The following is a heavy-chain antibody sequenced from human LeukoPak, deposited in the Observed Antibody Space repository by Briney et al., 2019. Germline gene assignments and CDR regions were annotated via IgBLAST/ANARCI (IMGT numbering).Heavy chain of an antibody. Sequence: GGSLRLSCAASGVTFSSYDMNWVRQAPGKGLEWISYISRSDGTRYYGDSVKGRFTISRDNATNSVYLQMNSLRAEDTGVYYCVRSLTESRSNWDHYYYMDVWGKGTTVTVSS. J-gene: IGHJ6*03. CDR1: GVTFSSYD. CDR3: VRSLTESRSNWDHYYYMDV. V-gene: IGHV3-48*03. D-gene: IGHD1-26*01. CDR2: ISRSDGTR.